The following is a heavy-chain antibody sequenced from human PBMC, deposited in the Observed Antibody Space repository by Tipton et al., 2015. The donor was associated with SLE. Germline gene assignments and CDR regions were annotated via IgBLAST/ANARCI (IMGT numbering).Heavy chain of an antibody. CDR2: IYSSGST. J-gene: IGHJ4*02. Sequence: TLSLTCAVSGDSITSSYYWSWIRQPPGKGLEWIGYIYSSGSTNYNPSLKSRVTISVDTPKNQFSLKLSSVTAADTAVYYCARGLAMVRGDSMDYWGQGTLVTVSS. V-gene: IGHV4-4*08. CDR1: GDSITSSYY. D-gene: IGHD3-10*01. CDR3: ARGLAMVRGDSMDY.